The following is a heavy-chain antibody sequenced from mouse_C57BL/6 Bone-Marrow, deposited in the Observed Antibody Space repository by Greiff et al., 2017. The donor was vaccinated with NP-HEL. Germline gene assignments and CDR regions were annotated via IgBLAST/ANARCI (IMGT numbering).Heavy chain of an antibody. J-gene: IGHJ2*01. D-gene: IGHD2-1*01. CDR1: GYTFTSYW. CDR2: INPSNGGT. V-gene: IGHV1-53*01. Sequence: QVQLQQPGTELVKPGASVKLSCKASGYTFTSYWMHWVKQRPGQGLEWIGNINPSNGGTNYNEKFKSKATLTVDKASSTAYIQISSLTSADSAVYYCAREDGNYLDYWGQGTTLTVSS. CDR3: AREDGNYLDY.